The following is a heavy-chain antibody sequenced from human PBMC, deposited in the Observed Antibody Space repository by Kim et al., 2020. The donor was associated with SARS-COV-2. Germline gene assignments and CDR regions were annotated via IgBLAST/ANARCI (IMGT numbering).Heavy chain of an antibody. CDR2: INPSGGST. CDR1: GYTFTSYY. D-gene: IGHD2-2*01. J-gene: IGHJ6*02. V-gene: IGHV1-46*01. Sequence: ASVKVSCKASGYTFTSYYMHWVRQAPGQGLEWMGIINPSGGSTSYAQKFQGRVTMTRDTSTSTVYMELSSLRSEDTAVYYCARDGGIVVVPAALPSLLYYGMDVWGQGTTVTVSS. CDR3: ARDGGIVVVPAALPSLLYYGMDV.